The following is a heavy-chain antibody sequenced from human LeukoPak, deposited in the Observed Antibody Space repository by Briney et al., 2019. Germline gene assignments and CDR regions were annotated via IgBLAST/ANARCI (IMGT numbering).Heavy chain of an antibody. CDR2: INPNSGGT. CDR3: ARWGVVVVTAIYDY. D-gene: IGHD2-21*02. Sequence: GASVKVSCKASGYTFTGYYMHWVRQAPGQGLEWMGWINPNSGGTNYAQKFQGRVTMTRDTSISTAYMELSRLRSGDTAVYYRARWGVVVVTAIYDYWGQGTLVTVSS. CDR1: GYTFTGYY. V-gene: IGHV1-2*02. J-gene: IGHJ4*02.